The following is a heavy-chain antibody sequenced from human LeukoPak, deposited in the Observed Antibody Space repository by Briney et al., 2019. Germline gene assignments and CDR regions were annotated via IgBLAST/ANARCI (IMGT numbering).Heavy chain of an antibody. V-gene: IGHV4-59*01. Sequence: PSETLSLTCTVSGGSISSYYRSWIRQPPGKGLEWIGYIYYSGSTNYNPSLKSRVTISVDTSKNQFSLKLSSVTAADTAVYYCARDTYYYDSSGPEHNWFDPWGQGTLVTVSS. CDR1: GGSISSYY. J-gene: IGHJ5*02. D-gene: IGHD3-22*01. CDR2: IYYSGST. CDR3: ARDTYYYDSSGPEHNWFDP.